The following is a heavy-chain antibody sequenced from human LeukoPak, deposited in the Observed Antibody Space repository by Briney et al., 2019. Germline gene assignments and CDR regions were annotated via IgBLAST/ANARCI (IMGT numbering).Heavy chain of an antibody. CDR3: ARDVDGARNWFDP. Sequence: SETLSLTCTVSGGSISSSSYYWGWIRQPPGKGLEWIGSIYYSGSTYYNPSLKNRATISVATSKNQFSLKLTSVTAADTAIYYCARDVDGARNWFDPWGQGTLVTVSS. V-gene: IGHV4-39*07. D-gene: IGHD5-24*01. J-gene: IGHJ5*02. CDR1: GGSISSSSYY. CDR2: IYYSGST.